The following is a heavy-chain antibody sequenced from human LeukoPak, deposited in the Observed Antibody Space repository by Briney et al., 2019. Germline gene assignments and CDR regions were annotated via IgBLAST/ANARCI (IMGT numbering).Heavy chain of an antibody. CDR2: FSGSGGST. J-gene: IGHJ4*02. CDR1: GFTFSSYA. D-gene: IGHD3-22*01. CDR3: ATSHSSGYYFSQYYFDY. Sequence: GGSLRLSCAASGFTFSSYAMSWVRQAPGKGLEWVSAFSGSGGSTYYADSVKGRFTISRDNSKNTLYLQMNSLRAEDTAVYYCATSHSSGYYFSQYYFDYWGQGTLVTVSS. V-gene: IGHV3-23*01.